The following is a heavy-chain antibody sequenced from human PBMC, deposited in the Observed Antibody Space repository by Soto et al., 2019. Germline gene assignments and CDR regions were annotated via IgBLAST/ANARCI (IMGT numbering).Heavy chain of an antibody. J-gene: IGHJ4*02. D-gene: IGHD3-3*01. Sequence: ASVKVSCKVSGYTLTELSMHWVRQAPGKGLEWMGGFDPEDGETIYAQKFQGRVTMTEDTSTDTAYMELSSLRSEDTAVYYCATAQNVLRFLEWLLPSFDYWGQGTLVTVS. CDR3: ATAQNVLRFLEWLLPSFDY. CDR1: GYTLTELS. V-gene: IGHV1-24*01. CDR2: FDPEDGET.